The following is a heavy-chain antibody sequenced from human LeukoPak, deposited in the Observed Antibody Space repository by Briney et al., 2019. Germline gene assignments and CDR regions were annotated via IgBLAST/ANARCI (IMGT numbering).Heavy chain of an antibody. CDR2: INTNTGNP. CDR1: GYTFTSYA. Sequence: GASVKVSCKASGYTFTSYAMNWVRQAPGQGLEWMGWINTNTGNPTYAQGFTGRFVFSLDTSVSTAYLQISSLKAEDTAAYYCAREAIVVPAAMDAFDIWGQGTMVTVSS. V-gene: IGHV7-4-1*02. J-gene: IGHJ3*02. CDR3: AREAIVVPAAMDAFDI. D-gene: IGHD2-2*01.